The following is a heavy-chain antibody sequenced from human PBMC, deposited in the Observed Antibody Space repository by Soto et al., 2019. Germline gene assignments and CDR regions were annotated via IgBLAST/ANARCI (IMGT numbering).Heavy chain of an antibody. CDR1: GFTFSSYA. Sequence: GGSLRLSCAASGFTFSSYAMHWVRQAPGKGLEWVAVISYDGSNKYYADSVKGRFTISRDNSKNTLYLQMNSLRAEDTAVYYSARDSSGVLLWFGEFPYWGQGT. V-gene: IGHV3-30-3*01. CDR3: ARDSSGVLLWFGEFPY. D-gene: IGHD3-10*01. J-gene: IGHJ4*02. CDR2: ISYDGSNK.